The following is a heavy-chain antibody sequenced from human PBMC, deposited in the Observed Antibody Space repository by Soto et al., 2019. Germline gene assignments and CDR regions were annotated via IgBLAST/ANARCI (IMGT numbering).Heavy chain of an antibody. V-gene: IGHV4-39*01. Sequence: PSETLSLTCTISGGSTSSSSYYWGWIRQPPGKGLEWIGSIYYSGSTYYSPSLKSRVTISVDTSKNQFSLRLTSVTAADTAVYYCGRPCYYDTTAYFRLADCFDIWGQGTMVTVSS. D-gene: IGHD3-22*01. J-gene: IGHJ3*02. CDR2: IYYSGST. CDR1: GGSTSSSSYY. CDR3: GRPCYYDTTAYFRLADCFDI.